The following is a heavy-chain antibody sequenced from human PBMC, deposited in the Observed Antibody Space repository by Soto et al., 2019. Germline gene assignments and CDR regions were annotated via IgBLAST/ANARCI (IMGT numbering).Heavy chain of an antibody. CDR2: IKEDGSAA. Sequence: LRLSCVASEFSISPYWMSWVRQAPGKGLEWVANIKEDGSAARYVDSARDRFLISRDNTKNSLYLQMTNLRAEDTAIYYCVSDGDVCSGSDCFRHFKYWGRGTRVTVSS. V-gene: IGHV3-7*03. CDR1: EFSISPYW. D-gene: IGHD5-12*01. J-gene: IGHJ4*02. CDR3: VSDGDVCSGSDCFRHFKY.